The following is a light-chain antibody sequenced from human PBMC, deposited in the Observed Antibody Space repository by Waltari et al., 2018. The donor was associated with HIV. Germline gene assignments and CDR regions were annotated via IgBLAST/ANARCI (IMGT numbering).Light chain of an antibody. CDR3: QQSYTTPRT. CDR1: QNISNY. CDR2: AAS. J-gene: IGKJ1*01. V-gene: IGKV1-39*01. Sequence: DIQMTQSPSSLSASVGDRVTFNCRTSQNISNYLNWYQQKSGAAPKLLIYAASNLQSGVPSRFFGAGSGTRSSLTITSLQVEDFATYYCQQSYTTPRTFGQGTKVEVK.